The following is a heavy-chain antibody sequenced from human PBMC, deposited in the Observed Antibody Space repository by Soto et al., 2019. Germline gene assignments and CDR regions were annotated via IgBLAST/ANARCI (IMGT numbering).Heavy chain of an antibody. Sequence: QVQLVESGGGVVQPGRSLRLSCAASGFTFSNYAMHWVRQAPGKGLEWVAVISYDGSNKYYADSVRGRFTISRDNSKNTLYLQMNSLRAEDTAVYYCARGEAAAGYYYYYGMDVWGQGTTVTVSS. V-gene: IGHV3-30-3*01. J-gene: IGHJ6*02. D-gene: IGHD6-13*01. CDR1: GFTFSNYA. CDR2: ISYDGSNK. CDR3: ARGEAAAGYYYYYGMDV.